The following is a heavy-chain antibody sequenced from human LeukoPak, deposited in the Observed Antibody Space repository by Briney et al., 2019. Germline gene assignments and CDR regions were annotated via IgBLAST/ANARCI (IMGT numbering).Heavy chain of an antibody. D-gene: IGHD4-11*01. J-gene: IGHJ4*02. CDR1: GGSISSSNW. CDR2: IYHSGST. V-gene: IGHV4-4*02. Sequence: SETLSLTCAVSGGSISSSNWWSWVRQPPGKGLEWIGEIYHSGSTNYNPSLKSRVTISVDKSKNQFSLKPTSVTAADTAVYYCARVFPDDYSNSLFFDYWGQGTLVTVSS. CDR3: ARVFPDDYSNSLFFDY.